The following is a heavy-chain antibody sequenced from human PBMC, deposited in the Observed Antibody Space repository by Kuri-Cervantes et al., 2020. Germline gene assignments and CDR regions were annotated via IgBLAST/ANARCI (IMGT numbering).Heavy chain of an antibody. CDR1: GYSIGSDYY. D-gene: IGHD1-1*01. CDR2: IYYTGST. CDR3: ASHRQLPTFHY. V-gene: IGHV4-38-2*01. J-gene: IGHJ4*02. Sequence: SEILSLTCAVSGYSIGSDYYWAWIRQPPGKGLGWIGRIYYTGSTNYNPSLKSRVTIPIDTSKNQFSLKLNSVTAADTAVYYCASHRQLPTFHYWGQGTLVTVSS.